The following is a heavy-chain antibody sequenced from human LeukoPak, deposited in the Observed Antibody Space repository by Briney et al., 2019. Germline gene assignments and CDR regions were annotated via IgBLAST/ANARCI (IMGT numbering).Heavy chain of an antibody. CDR1: GGSISSGSYY. Sequence: KPSETLSLTCTVSGGSISSGSYYWGWIRQPPGKGLEWIGSMDYSGNNYYNPSLKSRVTISVDTSKNQFSVKLTSVNAADTAVYYCARHKVPDRSASGYFDPWGQGTLVTVSS. CDR2: MDYSGNN. D-gene: IGHD3-22*01. J-gene: IGHJ5*02. CDR3: ARHKVPDRSASGYFDP. V-gene: IGHV4-39*01.